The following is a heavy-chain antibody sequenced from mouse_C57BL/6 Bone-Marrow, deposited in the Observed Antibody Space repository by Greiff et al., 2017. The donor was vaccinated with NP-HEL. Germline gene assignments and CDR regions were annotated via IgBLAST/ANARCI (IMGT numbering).Heavy chain of an antibody. CDR3: ATKGRGNYWYFDV. J-gene: IGHJ1*03. V-gene: IGHV1-81*01. CDR2: IYPRSGNT. Sequence: VQLQQSGAELARPGASVQLSCKASGYTFTSYGISWVKQRTGQGLEWIGEIYPRSGNTYYNEKFKGKATLTADKSSSTAYMELRSLTSEDSAVYFCATKGRGNYWYFDVWGTGTTVTVSS. CDR1: GYTFTSYG. D-gene: IGHD2-1*01.